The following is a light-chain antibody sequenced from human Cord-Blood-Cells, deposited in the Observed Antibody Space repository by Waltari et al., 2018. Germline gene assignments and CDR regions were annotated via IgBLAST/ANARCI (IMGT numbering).Light chain of an antibody. CDR2: AAS. V-gene: IGKV1-39*01. CDR3: QQSYSTPPT. Sequence: DIQMTKSPSSLSASVGDRVTITCRASQSISSSLNWYQQKPGKAPKLLIYAASSLQSGVPSRFSGSGSWTDFTLTISSLQPEDFATYYCQQSYSTPPTFGQGTKLEIK. CDR1: QSISSS. J-gene: IGKJ2*01.